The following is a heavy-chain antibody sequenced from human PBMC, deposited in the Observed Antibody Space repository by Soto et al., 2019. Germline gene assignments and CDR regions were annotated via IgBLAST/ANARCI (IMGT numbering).Heavy chain of an antibody. D-gene: IGHD2-2*03. CDR3: GSVGYCSSTNCLFYYYHYGMDV. V-gene: IGHV1-69*13. CDR2: IIPIFGTT. CDR1: GGTFSRYA. J-gene: IGHJ6*02. Sequence: SVKVSCKASGGTFSRYALSWVRQAPGQGLEWMGAIIPIFGTTNYAQKFQGRVTITADESTSTAYMELSSLRSEDTAVYYCGSVGYCSSTNCLFYYYHYGMDVWGQGTTVTVSS.